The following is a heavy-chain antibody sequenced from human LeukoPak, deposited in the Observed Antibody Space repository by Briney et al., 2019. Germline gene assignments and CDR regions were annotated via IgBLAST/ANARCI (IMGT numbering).Heavy chain of an antibody. Sequence: GGSLRLSCAASGFTFSSYDMHWVRQAPGKGLEWVAVISSDGTNKYYADSVKGRFTISRDNSKNTLYLQMNSLRAEDTAVYFCARDRGSPLRKPIPRDYYFDSWGQGSLVTVSS. CDR1: GFTFSSYD. CDR3: ARDRGSPLRKPIPRDYYFDS. CDR2: ISSDGTNK. V-gene: IGHV3-30*04. D-gene: IGHD2-21*01. J-gene: IGHJ4*02.